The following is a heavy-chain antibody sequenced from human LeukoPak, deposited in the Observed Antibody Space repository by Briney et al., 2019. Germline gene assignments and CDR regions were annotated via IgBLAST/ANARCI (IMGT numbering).Heavy chain of an antibody. CDR1: GFSLDTSGVG. Sequence: SGPTLVNPTQTLTXTCTFSGFSLDTSGVGVGWIRQPPGKALEWLALIYWDDDKRYSPSLKSRLTITKDTSKNQVVLTMTNMDPVDTATYFCARQYYNILTGYYYYFDYWGQGTLVTVSS. CDR3: ARQYYNILTGYYYYFDY. J-gene: IGHJ4*02. D-gene: IGHD3-9*01. V-gene: IGHV2-5*02. CDR2: IYWDDDK.